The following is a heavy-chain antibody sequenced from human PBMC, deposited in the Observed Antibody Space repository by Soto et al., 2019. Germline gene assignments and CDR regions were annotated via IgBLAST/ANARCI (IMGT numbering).Heavy chain of an antibody. CDR1: GGTLSSYT. CDR2: IIPILGIA. J-gene: IGHJ6*03. Sequence: ASVTVSCTAPGGTLSSYTMRWVRQAKRQGLEGMGRIIPILGIANYAQKFQGRVTITADKSTSTAYMELSSLRSEDTAVYYCAREPTPPHSDYIWSLYYYYMDVWGKGTTVTVSS. D-gene: IGHD3-16*01. CDR3: AREPTPPHSDYIWSLYYYYMDV. V-gene: IGHV1-69*04.